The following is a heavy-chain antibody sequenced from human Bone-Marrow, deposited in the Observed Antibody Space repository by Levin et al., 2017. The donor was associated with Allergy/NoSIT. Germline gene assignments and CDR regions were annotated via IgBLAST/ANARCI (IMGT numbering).Heavy chain of an antibody. CDR3: AREGGDYYDSSGYPYLDY. D-gene: IGHD3-22*01. Sequence: GGSLRLSCAASGFTFSSYSMNWVRQAPGKGLEWVSSISSSSSYIYYADSVKGRFTISRDNAKNSLYLQMNSLRAEDTAVYYCAREGGDYYDSSGYPYLDYWGQGTLVTVSS. CDR1: GFTFSSYS. J-gene: IGHJ4*02. V-gene: IGHV3-21*01. CDR2: ISSSSSYI.